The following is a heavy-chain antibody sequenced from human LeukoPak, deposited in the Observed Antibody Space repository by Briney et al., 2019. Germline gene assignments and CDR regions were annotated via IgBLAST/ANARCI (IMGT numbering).Heavy chain of an antibody. CDR3: ARVRDYGDYSIDY. Sequence: GASVKVSCKASGYTFTSYDVNWVRQATGQGLEWMGWMNPISGDTGYALKFQGRVTMSRNTSISTAYMELGSLRSEDTAVYYCARVRDYGDYSIDYWGQGTLVTVSS. V-gene: IGHV1-8*01. J-gene: IGHJ4*02. CDR2: MNPISGDT. D-gene: IGHD4-17*01. CDR1: GYTFTSYD.